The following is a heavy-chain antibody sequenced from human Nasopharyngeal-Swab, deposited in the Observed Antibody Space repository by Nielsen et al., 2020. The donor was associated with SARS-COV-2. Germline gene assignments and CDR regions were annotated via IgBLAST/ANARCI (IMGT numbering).Heavy chain of an antibody. CDR2: IDAGGGNT. D-gene: IGHD2-15*01. V-gene: IGHV3-23*01. Sequence: GGSLRLSCAASGFTFSTYAMTWVRQAPGKGLEWVSTIDAGGGNTWYADSVKGRFTISRDNAKSTAFLEMNSLSADETAVYYCTRGSNLVVAVADYWGQGTLVTLSS. CDR1: GFTFSTYA. J-gene: IGHJ4*02. CDR3: TRGSNLVVAVADY.